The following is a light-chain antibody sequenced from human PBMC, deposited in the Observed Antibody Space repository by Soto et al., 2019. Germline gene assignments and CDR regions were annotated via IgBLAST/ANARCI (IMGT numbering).Light chain of an antibody. Sequence: QSALTQPASMSGSPGQSITISCTGTSIDVGGYNYVSWYQQHPGKAPKLMIYEVSNRPSGVSNRFSGSKSGNTASLTISGLQAEDEADYYCSSYTSSSTHWVFGGGTQLTVL. V-gene: IGLV2-14*01. J-gene: IGLJ3*02. CDR2: EVS. CDR1: SIDVGGYNY. CDR3: SSYTSSSTHWV.